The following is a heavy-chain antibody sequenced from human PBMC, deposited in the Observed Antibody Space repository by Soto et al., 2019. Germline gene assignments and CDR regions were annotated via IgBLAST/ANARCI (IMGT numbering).Heavy chain of an antibody. CDR2: ISAYNGNT. CDR3: ARDGVDTAMVKDYYYYGMDV. V-gene: IGHV1-18*04. CDR1: GYTFTSYG. Sequence: QVQLVQSGAEVKKPGASVKVSCKASGYTFTSYGISWVRQAPGQGLEWMGWISAYNGNTNYAQKLQGRVTMTTDTSTRTAYMELRSLRSDDTAVYYCARDGVDTAMVKDYYYYGMDVWGQGTTVTVSS. J-gene: IGHJ6*02. D-gene: IGHD5-18*01.